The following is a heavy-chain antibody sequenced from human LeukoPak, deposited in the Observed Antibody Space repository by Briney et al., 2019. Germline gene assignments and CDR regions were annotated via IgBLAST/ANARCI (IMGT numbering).Heavy chain of an antibody. CDR2: IYYSGST. V-gene: IGHV4-39*01. CDR1: GGSIRSSSYY. CDR3: ARHRGRDGYNFYYYGMDV. J-gene: IGHJ6*02. Sequence: SETLSLTCTVSGGSIRSSSYYWGWIRQPPGKGLEWIGSIYYSGSTYYNPSLKSRVTISVDTSKNQFSLKLSSVTAADTAVYYCARHRGRDGYNFYYYGMDVWGQGTTVTVSS. D-gene: IGHD5-24*01.